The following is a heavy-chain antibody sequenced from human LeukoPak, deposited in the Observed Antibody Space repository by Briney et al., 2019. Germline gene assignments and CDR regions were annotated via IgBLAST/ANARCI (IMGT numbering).Heavy chain of an antibody. D-gene: IGHD3-3*01. Sequence: GGSLRLSCAASGISFGNSVMTWVRQVPGKGPEWVASMGATGSSKYHADSVMGRFTISRDSSKNTLYLQMNTLRAGDTAIYYCARGRALVDNDFWSGYYLDYWGQGTLVTVSS. CDR3: ARGRALVDNDFWSGYYLDY. J-gene: IGHJ4*02. CDR2: MGATGSSK. CDR1: GISFGNSV. V-gene: IGHV3-23*01.